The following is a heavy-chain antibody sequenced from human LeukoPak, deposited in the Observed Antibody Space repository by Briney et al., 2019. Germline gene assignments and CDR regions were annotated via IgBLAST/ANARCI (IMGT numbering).Heavy chain of an antibody. CDR3: TRGAGGLIHY. CDR1: DDSISDYY. D-gene: IGHD3-16*02. CDR2: FYNSGRS. J-gene: IGHJ4*02. Sequence: SETLSLTCTVSDDSISDYYRGWIRQPPGKGLEWIGYFYNSGRSTYNPSLKSRVTISADTSKNHFSLKLNSVTTADTAVYYCTRGAGGLIHYWGQGILVTVSS. V-gene: IGHV4-59*01.